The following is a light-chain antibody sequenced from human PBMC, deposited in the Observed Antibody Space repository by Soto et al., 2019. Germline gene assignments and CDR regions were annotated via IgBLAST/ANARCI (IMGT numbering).Light chain of an antibody. Sequence: QSVLTQPPSASGTPGQRVTISCSGSSSNIGSDIVNWYQHLPGTAPKLLIYSSSHRPSGVPDRSSGSKSGTSASLAISGLQSEDEADYYCATRDDSLNGYVFGTGTKVTVL. V-gene: IGLV1-44*01. J-gene: IGLJ1*01. CDR2: SSS. CDR1: SSNIGSDI. CDR3: ATRDDSLNGYV.